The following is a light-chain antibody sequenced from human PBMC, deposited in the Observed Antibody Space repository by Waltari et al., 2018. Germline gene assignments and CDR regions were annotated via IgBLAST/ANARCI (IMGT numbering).Light chain of an antibody. CDR3: SSYTSSRTYV. CDR2: DVS. V-gene: IGLV2-14*03. J-gene: IGLJ1*01. Sequence: QSALDPPSPVSRSPWQSITISFTGTSSDICSYNHFSWYQQHPGEAPKLIFYDVSKRPSGVSPRFSASKSGNTASLTISGLQAEDEADFYCSSYTSSRTYVFGTGTKVTVL. CDR1: SSDICSYNH.